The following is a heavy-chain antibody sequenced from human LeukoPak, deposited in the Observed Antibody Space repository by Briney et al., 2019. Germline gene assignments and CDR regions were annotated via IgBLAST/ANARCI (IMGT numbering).Heavy chain of an antibody. CDR1: SGSISTSNYY. CDR3: ARDRRVRGVIRYFDY. V-gene: IGHV4-61*01. CDR2: IYYSGST. J-gene: IGHJ4*03. D-gene: IGHD3-10*01. Sequence: SETLSLTCTVSSGSISTSNYYWGWVRQPPGKALEWIGYIYYSGSTNYNPSLKSRVTISVDTSKNQFSLKLSSVTAADTAVYYCARDRRVRGVIRYFDYWGQGTLVTVSS.